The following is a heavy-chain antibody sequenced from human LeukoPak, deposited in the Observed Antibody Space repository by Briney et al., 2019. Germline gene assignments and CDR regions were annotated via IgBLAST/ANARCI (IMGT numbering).Heavy chain of an antibody. V-gene: IGHV1-2*02. CDR3: ARDIGSGWYWIGGNY. CDR2: IAPNSGDT. J-gene: IGHJ4*02. Sequence: ASVKVSCKASGYTFTDYYIHWVRQAPGQGLEWMGWIAPNSGDTNYAQRFQDRVTMTRDTSISTAYMELSRLKFDDTAVYYCARDIGSGWYWIGGNYWGQGTLSPSPQ. CDR1: GYTFTDYY. D-gene: IGHD6-19*01.